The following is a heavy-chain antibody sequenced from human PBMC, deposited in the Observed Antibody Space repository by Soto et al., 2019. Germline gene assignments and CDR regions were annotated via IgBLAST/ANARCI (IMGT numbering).Heavy chain of an antibody. CDR1: GYNFAGYW. CDR2: IYPSDSDT. V-gene: IGHV5-51*01. Sequence: GESLKISCKGSGYNFAGYWIAWVRQMPGKGLELMGIIYPSDSDTRYRPSFQGQVTISADKSVSSAYLQWSSLRASDTAMYYCARGGVSTRTFDYWGQGTPVTVSS. J-gene: IGHJ4*02. D-gene: IGHD3-3*01. CDR3: ARGGVSTRTFDY.